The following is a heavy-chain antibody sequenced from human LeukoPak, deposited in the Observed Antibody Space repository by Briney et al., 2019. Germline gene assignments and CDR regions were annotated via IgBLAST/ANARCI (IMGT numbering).Heavy chain of an antibody. CDR3: AKLRIAASGRAFDY. CDR1: GYTFTGYF. V-gene: IGHV1-2*02. Sequence: ASVKVSCKTSGYTFTGYFMHWVRQAPGQGLEWMGRISPHSGDTHYAQKFQGRVTMTRDTSINTAYMELSRLRLDDTAMYYCAKLRIAASGRAFDYWGQGTLVTVSS. CDR2: ISPHSGDT. J-gene: IGHJ4*02. D-gene: IGHD6-13*01.